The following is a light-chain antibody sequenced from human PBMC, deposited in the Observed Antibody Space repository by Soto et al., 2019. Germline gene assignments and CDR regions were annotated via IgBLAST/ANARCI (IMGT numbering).Light chain of an antibody. CDR1: QTIGSW. CDR2: KAS. J-gene: IGKJ1*01. Sequence: IQMTQSPSTLSASVGDRVTITCRASQTIGSWLAWYQAKPGKAPNLLIYKASTLGSGVPSRFSGSGSGTEFTLTINSLQTDDFGTYYCQQYDTYWTFGQGTKVEIK. V-gene: IGKV1-5*03. CDR3: QQYDTYWT.